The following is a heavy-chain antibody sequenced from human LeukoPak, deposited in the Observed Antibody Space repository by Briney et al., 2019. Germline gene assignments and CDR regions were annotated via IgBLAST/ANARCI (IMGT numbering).Heavy chain of an antibody. CDR1: GFTFSDYV. J-gene: IGHJ4*02. D-gene: IGHD3-22*01. CDR2: ISTHGNYI. CDR3: ARGSYDSSGQFDY. V-gene: IGHV3-21*01. Sequence: GGSLRLSCAASGFTFSDYVMNWVRQAPGKGLEWVSYISTHGNYIYYADSLKGRFTISRDNAENSLFLQMNSLRAEDTAVHYCARGSYDSSGQFDYWGQGTLVTVSS.